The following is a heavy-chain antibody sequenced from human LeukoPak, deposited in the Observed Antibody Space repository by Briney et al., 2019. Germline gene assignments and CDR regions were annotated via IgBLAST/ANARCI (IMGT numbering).Heavy chain of an antibody. J-gene: IGHJ4*02. Sequence: SETLSLTCTVSGGSISSSSYYWGWIRQPPGKGLEWIGSIYYSGSTYYNPSLKSRVTISVDTSKNQFSLKLSSVTAADTAVYYCARLATYSSGWFKSFYFDYWGQGTLVTVSS. CDR2: IYYSGST. CDR1: GGSISSSSYY. CDR3: ARLATYSSGWFKSFYFDY. D-gene: IGHD6-19*01. V-gene: IGHV4-39*01.